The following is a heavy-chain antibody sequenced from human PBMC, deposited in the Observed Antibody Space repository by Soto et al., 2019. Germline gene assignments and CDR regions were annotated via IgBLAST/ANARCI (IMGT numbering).Heavy chain of an antibody. CDR3: ARDLWGYCGTDCYPLDV. CDR1: GGSISSYY. Sequence: SETMSLTCTVAGGSISSYYLSWIRQPPGKGLEWIGYMYNTGSTVYNPSLKSRVTISVDTSKNQFYLKVNSVTAADTAVYYCARDLWGYCGTDCYPLDVWGQGTTVTVPS. CDR2: MYNTGST. V-gene: IGHV4-59*01. D-gene: IGHD2-21*02. J-gene: IGHJ6*02.